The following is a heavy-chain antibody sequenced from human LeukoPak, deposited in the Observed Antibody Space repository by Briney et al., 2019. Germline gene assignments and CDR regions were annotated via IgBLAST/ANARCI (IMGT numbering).Heavy chain of an antibody. CDR1: GGSISSYY. CDR2: IYTSGST. Sequence: PSETLSLTCTVSGGSISSYYWSWIRQPAGKGLEWIGRIYTSGSTNYNPPLKSRVTMSVDTSKNQFSLKLSSVTAADTAVYYWANEIFGPYYYYYMDVWGKGTTVTVSS. CDR3: ANEIFGPYYYYYMDV. D-gene: IGHD3/OR15-3a*01. J-gene: IGHJ6*03. V-gene: IGHV4-4*07.